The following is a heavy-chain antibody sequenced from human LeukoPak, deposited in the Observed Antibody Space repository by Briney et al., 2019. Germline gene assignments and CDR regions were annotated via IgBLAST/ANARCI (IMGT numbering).Heavy chain of an antibody. V-gene: IGHV3-23*01. J-gene: IGHJ4*02. CDR2: ISGSGGST. CDR3: VVAGIRGTPLFDY. Sequence: PGRSLRLSCAASGFTFSSYAMSWVRQAPGKGLEWVSAISGSGGSTYYADSVKGRFTISRDNSKNTLYLQMNSLRAEDTAVYYCVVAGIRGTPLFDYWGQGTLVTVSS. D-gene: IGHD6-19*01. CDR1: GFTFSSYA.